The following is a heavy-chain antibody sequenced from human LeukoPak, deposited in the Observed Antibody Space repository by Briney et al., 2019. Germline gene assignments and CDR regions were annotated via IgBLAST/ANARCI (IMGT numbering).Heavy chain of an antibody. CDR1: SGSISTSNYY. Sequence: SETLSLTCTVSSGSISTSNYYWGWVRQPPEKALEWIGEINHSGSTNYNPSLKSRVTISVDTSKNQFSLKLSSVTAADTAVYYCARSSHYVLRWAYFDYWGQGTLVTVSS. CDR2: INHSGST. CDR3: ARSSHYVLRWAYFDY. D-gene: IGHD4-23*01. V-gene: IGHV4-39*07. J-gene: IGHJ4*02.